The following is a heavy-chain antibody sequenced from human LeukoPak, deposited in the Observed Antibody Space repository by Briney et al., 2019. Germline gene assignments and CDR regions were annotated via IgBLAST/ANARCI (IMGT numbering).Heavy chain of an antibody. CDR1: GYTFTSYG. V-gene: IGHV1-2*02. Sequence: ASVKVSCKASGYTFTSYGISWVRQAPGQGLEWMGWINPNSGDTNYAQKFQGRVTMTRDTSIATASMELTRLRPDDTAVYYCARDSRAAVGTFFDYWGQGTPVTVSS. J-gene: IGHJ4*02. CDR3: ARDSRAAVGTFFDY. D-gene: IGHD6-13*01. CDR2: INPNSGDT.